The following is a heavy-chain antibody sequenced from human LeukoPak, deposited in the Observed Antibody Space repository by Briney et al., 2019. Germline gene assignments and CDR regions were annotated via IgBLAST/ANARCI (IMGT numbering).Heavy chain of an antibody. CDR2: FYYSGST. CDR3: ARPFAPRGFYGMDV. J-gene: IGHJ6*02. CDR1: GGSISSGPYY. V-gene: IGHV4-39*01. D-gene: IGHD5-12*01. Sequence: SETLSLTCTVSGGSISSGPYYWAWIRQPPGEGLEWIGSFYYSGSTYYNPSLMSRVTIFVDTSKNQVSLKLNSVTAADTAVYYCARPFAPRGFYGMDVWGQGTTVTVSS.